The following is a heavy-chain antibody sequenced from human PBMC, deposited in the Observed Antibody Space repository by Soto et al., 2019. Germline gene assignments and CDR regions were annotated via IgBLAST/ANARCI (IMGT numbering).Heavy chain of an antibody. V-gene: IGHV1-69*06. D-gene: IGHD2-8*01. CDR3: ARGPLYATTSFDY. CDR1: GDTFTTNS. Sequence: QVQLVQSGAEVKKPGSSVKVSCKASGDTFTTNSLNWVRQAPGQGLEWMGGIIPVAGTTKYAQKYQDRVTITGDKSTNTAYMELSSLRSDDTAVYYCARGPLYATTSFDYWGQGTPVTVSS. J-gene: IGHJ4*02. CDR2: IIPVAGTT.